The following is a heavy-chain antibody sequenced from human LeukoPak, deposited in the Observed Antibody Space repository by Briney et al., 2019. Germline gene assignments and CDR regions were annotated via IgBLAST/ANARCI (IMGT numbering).Heavy chain of an antibody. Sequence: GASVKVSCKASGGTFSSYAISWVRQAPGQGLEWMGGVIPIFGTANYAQKFQGRVTITADESTSTAYMELSSLRSEDTAVYYCARGHSGWGLINYYYYGMDVWGQGTTVTVSS. CDR1: GGTFSSYA. CDR2: VIPIFGTA. J-gene: IGHJ6*02. V-gene: IGHV1-69*13. D-gene: IGHD3-10*01. CDR3: ARGHSGWGLINYYYYGMDV.